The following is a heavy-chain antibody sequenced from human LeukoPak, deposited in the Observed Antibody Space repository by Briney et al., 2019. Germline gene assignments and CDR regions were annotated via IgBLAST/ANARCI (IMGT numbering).Heavy chain of an antibody. J-gene: IGHJ4*02. V-gene: IGHV4-59*08. D-gene: IGHD6-13*01. CDR3: ARIREDSSSFHDY. CDR2: IYYSGST. Sequence: PSETLSLTCTVSGGSISSYYWSWIRQPPGKGLEWIGYIYYSGSTYYNPSLKSRVTISVDTSKNQFSLKLSSVTAADTAVYYCARIREDSSSFHDYWGQGTLVTVSS. CDR1: GGSISSYY.